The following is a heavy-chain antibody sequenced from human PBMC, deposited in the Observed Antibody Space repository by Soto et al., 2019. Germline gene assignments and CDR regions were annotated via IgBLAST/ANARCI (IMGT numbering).Heavy chain of an antibody. CDR2: IIPILGIA. Sequence: QVQLVQSGAEVKKPGSSVKVSCKASGGTFSSYTISWVRQAPGQGLEWMGRIIPILGIANYAQKFQGRVTITADKSTSTAYMELSSLRSEDTAVYYCARGHYGNGWYGYYYGMDVWGQGTTVTVSS. D-gene: IGHD6-19*01. CDR3: ARGHYGNGWYGYYYGMDV. CDR1: GGTFSSYT. V-gene: IGHV1-69*02. J-gene: IGHJ6*02.